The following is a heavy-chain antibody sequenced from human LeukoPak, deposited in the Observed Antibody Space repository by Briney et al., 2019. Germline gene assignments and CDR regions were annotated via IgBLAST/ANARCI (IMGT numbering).Heavy chain of an antibody. Sequence: PSETLSLTCTVSGGSISSYYWGWIRQPPGKGLEWIGSIYHSGSTYYNPSLKSRVTISVDTSRNQFSLKLSSVTAADTAVYYCASQLRTYYDFRSGFKWGFDPWGQGTLVTVSS. D-gene: IGHD3-3*01. J-gene: IGHJ5*02. CDR3: ASQLRTYYDFRSGFKWGFDP. CDR1: GGSISSYY. CDR2: IYHSGST. V-gene: IGHV4-39*07.